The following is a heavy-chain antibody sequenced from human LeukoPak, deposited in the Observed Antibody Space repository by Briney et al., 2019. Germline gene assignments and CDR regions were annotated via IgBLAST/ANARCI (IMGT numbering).Heavy chain of an antibody. CDR3: AIGLGADYGGNSGVGGMDV. V-gene: IGHV1-69*04. J-gene: IGHJ6*02. D-gene: IGHD4-23*01. Sequence: ASVKVSCKASGGTFSSYAISWVRQAPGQGLEWMGRIIPIFGIANYAQKFQGRVTITADKSTSTAYMELSSLRSEDTAVYYCAIGLGADYGGNSGVGGMDVWGQGTTVTVSS. CDR2: IIPIFGIA. CDR1: GGTFSSYA.